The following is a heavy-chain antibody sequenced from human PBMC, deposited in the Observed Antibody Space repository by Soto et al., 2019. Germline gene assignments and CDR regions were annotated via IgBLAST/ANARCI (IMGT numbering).Heavy chain of an antibody. CDR1: GFTFSSYA. V-gene: IGHV3-30-3*01. Sequence: PGGSLRLSCAAPGFTFSSYAMHWVRQAPGKGLEWVAVISYDGSNKYYADSVKGRFTISRDNSKNTLYLQMNSLRAEDTAVYYCARPLVAGTGYYYGMDVWGQGTTVTVSS. CDR3: ARPLVAGTGYYYGMDV. CDR2: ISYDGSNK. D-gene: IGHD6-19*01. J-gene: IGHJ6*02.